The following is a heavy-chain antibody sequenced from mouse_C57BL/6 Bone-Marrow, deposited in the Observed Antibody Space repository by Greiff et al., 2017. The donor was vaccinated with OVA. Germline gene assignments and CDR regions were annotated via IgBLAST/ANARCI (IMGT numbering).Heavy chain of an antibody. CDR3: ARQGLTAWFAY. CDR1: GFTFSDYY. V-gene: IGHV5-12*01. J-gene: IGHJ3*01. CDR2: ISNGGGST. D-gene: IGHD4-1*01. Sequence: EVKLVESGGGLVQPGGSLKLSCAASGFTFSDYYMYWVRQTPVKRLEWVAYISNGGGSTYYPDTVKGRFTISRDNAKNTLYLQMRRLKSEDTAMYYCARQGLTAWFAYWGQGTLVTVSA.